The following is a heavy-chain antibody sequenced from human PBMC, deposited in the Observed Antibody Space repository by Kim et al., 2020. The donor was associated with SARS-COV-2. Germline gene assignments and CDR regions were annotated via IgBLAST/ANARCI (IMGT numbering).Heavy chain of an antibody. CDR2: INHSGST. V-gene: IGHV4-34*01. CDR1: GGSFSGYY. D-gene: IGHD3-16*02. J-gene: IGHJ1*01. Sequence: SETLSLTCAVYGGSFSGYYWSWIRQPPGKGLEWIGEINHSGSTNYNPSLKSRVTISVDTSKNQFSLKLSSVTAADTAVYYCARGQGDYIWGSYRSTYAEYFQHWGQGTLVTVFS. CDR3: ARGQGDYIWGSYRSTYAEYFQH.